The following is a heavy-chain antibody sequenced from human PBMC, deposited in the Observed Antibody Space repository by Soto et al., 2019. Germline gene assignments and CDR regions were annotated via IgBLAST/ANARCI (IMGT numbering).Heavy chain of an antibody. J-gene: IGHJ6*02. CDR3: ARAMGTIFGVVITSRGHYGMDV. CDR1: GYTFTSYY. Sequence: ASVKVSCKASGYTFTSYYMHWVRQAPGQGLEWMGIINPSGGSTSYAQKFQGRVTMTRDTSTSTVYMELSSLRSEDTAGYYCARAMGTIFGVVITSRGHYGMDVWGQGTTVTVSS. CDR2: INPSGGST. V-gene: IGHV1-46*01. D-gene: IGHD3-3*01.